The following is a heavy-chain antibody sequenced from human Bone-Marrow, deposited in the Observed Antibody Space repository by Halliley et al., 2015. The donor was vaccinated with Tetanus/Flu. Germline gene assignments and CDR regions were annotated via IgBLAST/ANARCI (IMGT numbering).Heavy chain of an antibody. CDR1: GYSFTSYW. CDR2: IYPGDSDT. V-gene: IGHV5-51*01. CDR3: ARRIAVAGRGVRSFDY. Sequence: VQLVQSGAEVKKPGESLKISCKGSGYSFTSYWIGWVRQMPGKGLEWMGIIYPGDSDTRYSPSFQGQVTISADKSISTAYLQWGSLKASDAAIYYCARRIAVAGRGVRSFDYWGQGTLVPVSS. J-gene: IGHJ4*02. D-gene: IGHD6-19*01.